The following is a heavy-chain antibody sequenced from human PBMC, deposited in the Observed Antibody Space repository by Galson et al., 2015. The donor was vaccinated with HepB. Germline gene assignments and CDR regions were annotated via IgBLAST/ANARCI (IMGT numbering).Heavy chain of an antibody. V-gene: IGHV3-23*01. CDR3: AKRSGSYESVYYYYYMDV. D-gene: IGHD1-26*01. CDR1: GFTFSSYA. CDR2: ISGSGGST. J-gene: IGHJ6*03. Sequence: SLRLSCAASGFTFSSYAMSWVRQAPGKGLEWVSAISGSGGSTYYADSVKGRFTISRDNSKNTLYLQMNSLRAEDTAVYYCAKRSGSYESVYYYYYMDVWGKGTTVTVSS.